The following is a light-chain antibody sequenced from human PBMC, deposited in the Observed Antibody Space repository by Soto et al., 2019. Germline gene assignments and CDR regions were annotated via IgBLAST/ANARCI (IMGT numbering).Light chain of an antibody. CDR3: QQYVTSSPRT. CDR1: HTISSSY. CDR2: GIS. V-gene: IGKV3-20*01. J-gene: IGKJ1*01. Sequence: EIVLTQSPGTLSVSPGEGATLSCRASHTISSSYLAWYQQKPGQAPRLLMYGISRRATGIPDRFSGSGSGTDFTLTITRLEPEDFAVYYCQQYVTSSPRTFGQGTKVDIK.